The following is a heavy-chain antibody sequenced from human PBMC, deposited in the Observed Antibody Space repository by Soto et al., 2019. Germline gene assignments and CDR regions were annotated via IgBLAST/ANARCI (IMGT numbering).Heavy chain of an antibody. V-gene: IGHV4-61*01. CDR2: IYYSGST. J-gene: IGHJ6*02. CDR3: ASHCSSPSCTPYYYYGLDV. Sequence: PSETLSLTCTVSGGSVSSGSYYWSWIRQPPGKGLEWIGYIYYSGSTNYNPSLKSRVTISVDTSKNQFSLKLSSVTAADTAMYYCASHCSSPSCTPYYYYGLDVWGQGTTVTVSS. D-gene: IGHD2-2*01. CDR1: GGSVSSGSYY.